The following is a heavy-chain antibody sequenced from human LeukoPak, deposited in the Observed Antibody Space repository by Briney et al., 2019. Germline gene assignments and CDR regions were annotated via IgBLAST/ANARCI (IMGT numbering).Heavy chain of an antibody. CDR3: VKDETGSSWYN. D-gene: IGHD6-13*01. CDR1: GFTFSDYC. Sequence: GGSLRLSCGASGFTFSDYCMNWVRQAPGKGLEWISYVGISSGNTKYADSVKGRFTISRDNSKNTLYPQMNSLRAEDTAVYYCVKDETGSSWYNWGQGTLVTVSS. V-gene: IGHV3-11*05. J-gene: IGHJ4*02. CDR2: VGISSGNT.